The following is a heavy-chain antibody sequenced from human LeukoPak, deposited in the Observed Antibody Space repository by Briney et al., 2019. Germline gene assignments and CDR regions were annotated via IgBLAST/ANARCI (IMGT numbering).Heavy chain of an antibody. CDR2: INPSGGST. J-gene: IGHJ4*02. CDR3: ARARLRYFDWLSVYYFDY. D-gene: IGHD3-9*01. V-gene: IGHV1-46*01. Sequence: ASVKVSCKASGYTFTSYYMHWVRQAPGQGLEWMGIINPSGGSTSYTQKFQGRVTMTRDMSTSTVYMELSSLRSDDTAVYYCARARLRYFDWLSVYYFDYWGQGTLVTVSS. CDR1: GYTFTSYY.